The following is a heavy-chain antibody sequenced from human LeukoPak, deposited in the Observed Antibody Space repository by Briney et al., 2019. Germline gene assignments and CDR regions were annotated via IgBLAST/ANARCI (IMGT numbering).Heavy chain of an antibody. D-gene: IGHD5-18*01. Sequence: SETLSLTCTVSGGSISSYYWSWIRQRPGKGLEWIGYIYYSGSTNYNPSLKSRVTISVDTSKNQFSLKLSSVTAADTAVYYCARQSYSYRAFDIWGQGTMVTVSS. J-gene: IGHJ3*02. CDR3: ARQSYSYRAFDI. V-gene: IGHV4-59*08. CDR2: IYYSGST. CDR1: GGSISSYY.